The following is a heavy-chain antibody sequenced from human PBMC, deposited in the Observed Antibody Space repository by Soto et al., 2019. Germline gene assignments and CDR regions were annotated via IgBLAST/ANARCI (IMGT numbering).Heavy chain of an antibody. V-gene: IGHV4-59*01. J-gene: IGHJ5*02. CDR1: GGSISGYY. CDR3: ARGAKRVTIFGDNWFDP. Sequence: PSETLSLTCAVSGGSISGYYWSWIRQPPGKGLEWIGYIYYSGSTNYNPSLKSRVTISVDTSKNQFSLKLSSVTAADTAVYYCARGAKRVTIFGDNWFDPWGQGTLVTVSS. D-gene: IGHD3-3*01. CDR2: IYYSGST.